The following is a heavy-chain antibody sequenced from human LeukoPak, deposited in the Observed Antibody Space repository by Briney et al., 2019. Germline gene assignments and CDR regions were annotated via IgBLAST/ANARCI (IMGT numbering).Heavy chain of an antibody. Sequence: GASVKVSCKASGGTFSSYAISWVRQAPGQGLEWMGGIIPIFGTANYAQKFQGRVTITTDESTSTAYMELSSLRSEDTAVYYCARDGGNSGSWFDPWGQGTLVTVSS. D-gene: IGHD4-23*01. CDR1: GGTFSSYA. J-gene: IGHJ5*02. CDR2: IIPIFGTA. CDR3: ARDGGNSGSWFDP. V-gene: IGHV1-69*05.